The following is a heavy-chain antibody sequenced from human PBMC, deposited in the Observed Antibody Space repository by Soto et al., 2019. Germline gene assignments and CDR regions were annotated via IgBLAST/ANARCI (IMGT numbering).Heavy chain of an antibody. CDR1: GYSFTSYW. V-gene: IGHV5-51*01. CDR3: ARGSVYGSTHYDYYVMDV. CDR2: IYPGDSDT. J-gene: IGHJ6*02. D-gene: IGHD2-8*01. Sequence: PGESLKISWKGSGYSFTSYWIAWVRQMPGKGLEWMGIIYPGDSDTRYSPSFQGQVSISADKSISTAYLQWSSLKASDTAMYYCARGSVYGSTHYDYYVMDVWGQGTTVTVSS.